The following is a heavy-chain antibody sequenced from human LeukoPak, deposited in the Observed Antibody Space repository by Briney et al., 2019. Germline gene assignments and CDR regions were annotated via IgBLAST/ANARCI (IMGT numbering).Heavy chain of an antibody. CDR1: GGSIRSYY. CDR3: ATSSGWYERNTWGGWFDP. D-gene: IGHD6-19*01. J-gene: IGHJ5*02. V-gene: IGHV4-59*01. Sequence: SETLSLTCTASGGSIRSYYWNWIRQPPGKGLEWIGYIYYSGSTNYNPSLQSRVSISVDKSKNQFSLMLRSVTAADTAVYYCATSSGWYERNTWGGWFDPWGQGTLVTVPS. CDR2: IYYSGST.